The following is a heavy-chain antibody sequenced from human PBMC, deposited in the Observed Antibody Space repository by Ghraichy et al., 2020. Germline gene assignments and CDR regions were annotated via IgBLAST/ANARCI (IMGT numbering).Heavy chain of an antibody. V-gene: IGHV3-23*01. CDR1: GFTFSSYA. Sequence: GGSLRLSCAASGFTFSSYAMSWVRQAPGKGLEWVSAISGSGGSTYYADSVKGRFTISRDNSKNTLYLQMNSLRAEDTAVYYCAKAVRGVSPYYYYYYYMDVWGKGTTVTVSS. CDR3: AKAVRGVSPYYYYYYYMDV. D-gene: IGHD3-10*01. J-gene: IGHJ6*03. CDR2: ISGSGGST.